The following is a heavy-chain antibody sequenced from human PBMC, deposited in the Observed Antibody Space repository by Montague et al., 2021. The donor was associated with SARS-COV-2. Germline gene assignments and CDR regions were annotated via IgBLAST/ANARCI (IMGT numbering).Heavy chain of an antibody. J-gene: IGHJ4*02. D-gene: IGHD2-15*01. Sequence: CAISGDSVSTNSGTWYWVRLSPSRGLEWLGRTHYRPEWYSDYSVSVKSRISINPDTSKNQFSLQLNYVTPEDTAVYYCARAERGSCGDGNCYQYFFNYWGQGTLVTVSS. CDR3: ARAERGSCGDGNCYQYFFNY. CDR1: GDSVSTNSGT. V-gene: IGHV6-1*01. CDR2: THYRPEWYS.